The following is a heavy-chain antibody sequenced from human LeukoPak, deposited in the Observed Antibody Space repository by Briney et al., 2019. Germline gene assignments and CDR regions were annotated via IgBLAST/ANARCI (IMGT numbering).Heavy chain of an antibody. CDR1: GGSVSSYY. J-gene: IGHJ5*02. CDR3: ARDGFSYGYGGWFDP. Sequence: SETLSLTCTVSGGSVSSYYWSWIRQPPGKGLEWIGYIYYSGSTNYNPSLKSRVTISVDTSKNQFSLKLSSVTAADTAVYYCARDGFSYGYGGWFDPWGQGTLVTVSS. V-gene: IGHV4-59*02. CDR2: IYYSGST. D-gene: IGHD5-18*01.